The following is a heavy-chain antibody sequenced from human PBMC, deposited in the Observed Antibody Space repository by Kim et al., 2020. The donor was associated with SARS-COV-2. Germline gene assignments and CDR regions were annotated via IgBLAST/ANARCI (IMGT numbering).Heavy chain of an antibody. J-gene: IGHJ2*01. D-gene: IGHD1-26*01. CDR1: GFTFSSYW. Sequence: GGSLRLSCAASGFTFSSYWMSWVRQAPGKGLEWVANIKQDGSEKYYVDSVKGRFTISRDNAKNSLYLQMNSLRADDTAVYYCARDPGGGVRIVHWYFDLWGRGTLVTVSS. V-gene: IGHV3-7*01. CDR2: IKQDGSEK. CDR3: ARDPGGGVRIVHWYFDL.